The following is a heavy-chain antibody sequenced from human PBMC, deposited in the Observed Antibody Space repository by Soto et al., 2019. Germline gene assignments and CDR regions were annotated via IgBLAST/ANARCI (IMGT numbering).Heavy chain of an antibody. D-gene: IGHD5-18*01. CDR3: ARRGYSYTFGYYYYGMDV. CDR1: GGSISSSSYY. V-gene: IGHV4-39*01. J-gene: IGHJ6*02. CDR2: IYYSGSS. Sequence: PSETLSLTCTVSGGSISSSSYYWGWIRQPPGKGLEWIGSIYYSGSSYYNPSLKSRVTISVDTSKNQFTLKLSSVTAADTAVYYCARRGYSYTFGYYYYGMDVWGQGTTVTVSS.